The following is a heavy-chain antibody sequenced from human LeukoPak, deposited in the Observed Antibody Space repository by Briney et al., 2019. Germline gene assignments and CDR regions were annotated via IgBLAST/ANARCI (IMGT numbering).Heavy chain of an antibody. CDR2: ISYDGSNK. CDR3: ARDIGAFNY. D-gene: IGHD3-16*01. Sequence: PGRSLSLSCAASGFTFSSYTMHWVRQAPGKGLEWVAVISYDGSNKYYADSVKGRFTISRDNSKNTLYLQMNSLRAEDTAVYYCARDIGAFNYRGQGTLVTVSS. V-gene: IGHV3-30-3*01. J-gene: IGHJ4*02. CDR1: GFTFSSYT.